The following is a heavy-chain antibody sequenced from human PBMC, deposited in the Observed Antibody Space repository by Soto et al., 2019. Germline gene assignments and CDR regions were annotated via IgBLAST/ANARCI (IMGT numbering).Heavy chain of an antibody. D-gene: IGHD3-3*01. J-gene: IGHJ4*02. CDR1: GFTFDDYA. CDR3: AKDISITIFGVTPVPPHFDY. Sequence: GGSLRLSCAASGFTFDDYAMHWVRQAPGKGLEWVSGISWNSGSIGYADSVKGRFTISRDNAKNSLYLQMSSLRAEDTALYYCAKDISITIFGVTPVPPHFDYWGQGTLVTVSS. CDR2: ISWNSGSI. V-gene: IGHV3-9*01.